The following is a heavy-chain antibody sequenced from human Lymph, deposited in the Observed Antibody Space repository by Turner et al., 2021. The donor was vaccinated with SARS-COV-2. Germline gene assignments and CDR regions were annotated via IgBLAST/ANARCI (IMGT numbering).Heavy chain of an antibody. D-gene: IGHD5-18*01. CDR3: AREDTVMVYDY. CDR1: GFTFSSYW. J-gene: IGHJ4*02. V-gene: IGHV3-7*03. Sequence: EVRLVESGGGLVQPGGSLSISCAASGFTFSSYWMSWVRQAPGKGLEWLANIKQDGSEKYYVDSVKGRFTISRDNAKNSLNLQMNSLRAEDTAVYYCAREDTVMVYDYWGQGTLVTVSS. CDR2: IKQDGSEK.